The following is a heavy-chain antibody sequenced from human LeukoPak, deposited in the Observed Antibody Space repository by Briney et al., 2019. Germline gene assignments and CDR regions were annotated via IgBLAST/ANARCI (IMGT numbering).Heavy chain of an antibody. CDR3: AKGAMIVVVTNPFDY. D-gene: IGHD3-22*01. J-gene: IGHJ4*02. V-gene: IGHV3-23*01. CDR1: GFTFSSYA. Sequence: GGSLRLSXAASGFTFSSYAMSWVRQAPGKGLEWVSAISGSGGSTYYADSVKGRFPISRDNSKTTLYLQMNSLRAEDTAVYYCAKGAMIVVVTNPFDYWGQGTLVTVSS. CDR2: ISGSGGST.